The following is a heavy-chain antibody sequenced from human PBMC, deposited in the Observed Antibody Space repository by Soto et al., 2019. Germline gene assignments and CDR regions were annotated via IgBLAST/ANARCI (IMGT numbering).Heavy chain of an antibody. D-gene: IGHD3-3*02. Sequence: SETLSLTCTVSSGSISSGGYHWSWIRQHPGKGLELIGYIHYTGSTYYNPSLKSRLTISVDTSKNQFSLRLSSVTAADTGVYYCVRYDRINMKPYSPEGLHVWGQGTMVTVSS. J-gene: IGHJ3*01. CDR2: IHYTGST. V-gene: IGHV4-31*03. CDR3: VRYDRINMKPYSPEGLHV. CDR1: SGSISSGGYH.